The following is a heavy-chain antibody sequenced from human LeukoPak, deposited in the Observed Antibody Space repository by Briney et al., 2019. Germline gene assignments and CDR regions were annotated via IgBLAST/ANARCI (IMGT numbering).Heavy chain of an antibody. CDR1: GGSISSYY. CDR3: ARQWELRGWFDP. D-gene: IGHD1-26*01. V-gene: IGHV4-59*08. J-gene: IGHJ5*02. CDR2: IYYSGGT. Sequence: PSETLSLTCTVSGGSISSYYLSWIRQPPGKGLEWIGYIYYSGGTNYNPSLKSRVTISLDTSKNQFSLKLSSVTAADTAVYYCARQWELRGWFDPWGQGTLVTVSS.